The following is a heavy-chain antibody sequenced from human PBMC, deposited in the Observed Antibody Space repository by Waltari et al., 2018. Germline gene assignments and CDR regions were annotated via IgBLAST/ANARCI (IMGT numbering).Heavy chain of an antibody. J-gene: IGHJ3*02. CDR1: GVSISSSSNY. CDR2: IYYSGST. D-gene: IGHD3-10*01. CDR3: ARGSMVQGNAFEI. Sequence: QLQLQESGPGLVKPSETLSLTCTFSGVSISSSSNYWGWIRQPPGKGLEWIGSIYYSGSTYDNPSRKSRVTISVDTSKNQFSRKLSSVTAADTAVYYCARGSMVQGNAFEIWGQGTMVTVSS. V-gene: IGHV4-39*07.